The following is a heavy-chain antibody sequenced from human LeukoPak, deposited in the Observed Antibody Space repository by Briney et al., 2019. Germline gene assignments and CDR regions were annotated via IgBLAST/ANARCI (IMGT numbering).Heavy chain of an antibody. Sequence: SETLPLTCAVYGGSFSGYYWSWIRQPPGKGLEWIGEINHSGSTNYNPSLKSRVTISVDTSKNQFSLKLSSVTAADTAVYYCARSSNWKQIDYWGQGTLVTVSS. V-gene: IGHV4-34*01. CDR3: ARSSNWKQIDY. J-gene: IGHJ4*02. CDR1: GGSFSGYY. CDR2: INHSGST. D-gene: IGHD1-20*01.